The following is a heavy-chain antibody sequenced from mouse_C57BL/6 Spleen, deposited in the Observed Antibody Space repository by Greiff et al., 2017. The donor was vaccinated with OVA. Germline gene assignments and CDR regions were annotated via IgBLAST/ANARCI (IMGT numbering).Heavy chain of an antibody. CDR3: ARGGGNYEGWYFDV. CDR2: IHPNSGST. V-gene: IGHV1-64*01. Sequence: QVQLQQPGAELVKPGASVKLSCKASGYTFTSYWMHWVKQRPGQGLVWMGMIHPNSGSTNYNEKFKSKATLTVDKSSSTAYMQLSSLTSEDSAVYYCARGGGNYEGWYFDVWGTGTTVTVSS. J-gene: IGHJ1*03. D-gene: IGHD2-1*01. CDR1: GYTFTSYW.